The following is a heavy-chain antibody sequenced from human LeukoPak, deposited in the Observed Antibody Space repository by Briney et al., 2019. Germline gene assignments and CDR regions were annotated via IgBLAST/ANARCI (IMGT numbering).Heavy chain of an antibody. CDR3: ARAPDYGDYGRYFDY. Sequence: GRSLRLSCAASGFTFSSYGMHWVRQAPGKGLEWVAVIWYDGSNKYYADSVKGRFTISRGNSKNTLYLQMNSLRAEDTAVHYCARAPDYGDYGRYFDYWGQGTLVTVSS. V-gene: IGHV3-33*01. J-gene: IGHJ4*02. CDR2: IWYDGSNK. D-gene: IGHD4-17*01. CDR1: GFTFSSYG.